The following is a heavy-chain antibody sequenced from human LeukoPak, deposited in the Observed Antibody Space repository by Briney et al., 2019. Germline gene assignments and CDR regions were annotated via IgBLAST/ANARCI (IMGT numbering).Heavy chain of an antibody. V-gene: IGHV4-61*02. CDR2: IYASGKT. CDR1: GDSISRGRYY. CDR3: ARSLPDAFDI. Sequence: SQTLSLTCTVSGDSISRGRYYWSWVRQPAGKELEWIGRIYASGKTDYNPYTPSLKSRVAMSLDTSKNQFSLKLSSVTAADTAVYYCARSLPDAFDIWGQGTMVTVSS. J-gene: IGHJ3*02.